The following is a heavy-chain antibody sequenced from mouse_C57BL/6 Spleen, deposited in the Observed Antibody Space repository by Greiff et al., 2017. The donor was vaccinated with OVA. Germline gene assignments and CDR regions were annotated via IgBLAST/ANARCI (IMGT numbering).Heavy chain of an antibody. CDR2: INYDGSST. V-gene: IGHV5-16*01. D-gene: IGHD1-1*01. Sequence: EVMLVESEGGLVQPGSSMKLSCTASGFTFSDYYMAWVRQVPEKGLEWVANINYDGSSTYYLDSLKSRFIISRDNAKNILYLQMSSLKSEDTATYYCARDGGSSPFAYWGQGTLVTVSA. CDR1: GFTFSDYY. J-gene: IGHJ3*01. CDR3: ARDGGSSPFAY.